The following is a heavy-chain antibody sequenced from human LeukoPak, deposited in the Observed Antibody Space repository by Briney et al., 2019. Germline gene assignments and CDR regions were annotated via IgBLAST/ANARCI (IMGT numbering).Heavy chain of an antibody. CDR3: ASLVRLYYYDSSGYPPPTNDY. CDR1: GGSFSGYY. J-gene: IGHJ4*02. D-gene: IGHD3-22*01. Sequence: SETLSLTCAVYGGSFSGYYWSWIRQPPGKGLEWIGEINHSGSTNYNPSLKSRVTISVDTSKNQFSLKLSSVTAADTAVYYCASLVRLYYYDSSGYPPPTNDYWGQGTLVTVSS. V-gene: IGHV4-34*01. CDR2: INHSGST.